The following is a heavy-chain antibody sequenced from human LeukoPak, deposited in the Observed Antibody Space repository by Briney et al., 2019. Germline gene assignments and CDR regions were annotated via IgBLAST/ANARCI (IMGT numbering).Heavy chain of an antibody. V-gene: IGHV3-15*01. Sequence: GGSLRLSCAPSGFTFRNYAMSWVRQAPGKGLEWVGRIKSKTDGGTTDYAAPVKGRFTISRDDSKNTLYLQMNSLKTEDTAVYYCTTGYDGDPRSNFDYWGQGTLVTVSS. CDR1: GFTFRNYA. J-gene: IGHJ4*02. CDR2: IKSKTDGGTT. D-gene: IGHD4-17*01. CDR3: TTGYDGDPRSNFDY.